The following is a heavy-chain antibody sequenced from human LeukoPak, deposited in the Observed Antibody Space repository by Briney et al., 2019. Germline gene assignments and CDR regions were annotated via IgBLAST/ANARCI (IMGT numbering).Heavy chain of an antibody. CDR2: IKQDGSEK. CDR3: AREDSSGWSYYYYYYGMDV. J-gene: IGHJ6*02. CDR1: RFTFSSYW. Sequence: GGSLRLSCAASRFTFSSYWMSWVRQAPGKGLEWVANIKQDGSEKYYVDSVKGRFTISRDNAKNSLYLQMNSLRAEDTAVYYCAREDSSGWSYYYYYYGMDVWGQGTTVTVSS. D-gene: IGHD6-19*01. V-gene: IGHV3-7*01.